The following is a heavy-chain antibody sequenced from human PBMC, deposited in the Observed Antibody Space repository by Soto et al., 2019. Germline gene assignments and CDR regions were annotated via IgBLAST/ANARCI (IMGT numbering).Heavy chain of an antibody. J-gene: IGHJ5*02. CDR3: ARDQEGITMIVGGT. Sequence: QVQLVQSGAEVKKPGASVKVSCKASGDIFTSYGISWVRQAPGQGLEWMGWISAYNGNTNYAQKFQGRVTMTTDTSTSIAYMELRSLRSDDTAVYYCARDQEGITMIVGGTWGQGTLVTVSS. V-gene: IGHV1-18*01. CDR1: GDIFTSYG. D-gene: IGHD3-22*01. CDR2: ISAYNGNT.